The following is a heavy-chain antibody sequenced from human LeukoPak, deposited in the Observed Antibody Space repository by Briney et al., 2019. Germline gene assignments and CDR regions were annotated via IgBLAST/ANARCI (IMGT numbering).Heavy chain of an antibody. J-gene: IGHJ4*02. CDR1: GFTFSSYW. D-gene: IGHD6-19*01. V-gene: IGHV3-7*01. Sequence: PGGSLRLSCAASGFTFSSYWMSWVRQAPGKGLEWVANIKQDGSEKYYVDSVKGRFTISRDNAKNSLYLQMNSLRAEDTAVYYCARDSFSSGWYPYFDYWGQGTLVTVSS. CDR2: IKQDGSEK. CDR3: ARDSFSSGWYPYFDY.